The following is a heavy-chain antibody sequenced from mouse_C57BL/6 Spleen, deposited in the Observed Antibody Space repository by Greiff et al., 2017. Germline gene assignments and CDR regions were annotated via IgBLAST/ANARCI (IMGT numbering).Heavy chain of an antibody. V-gene: IGHV3-6*01. Sequence: EVKVEESGPGLVKPSQSLSLTCSVTGYSITSGYYWNWIRQFPGNKLEWMGYISYDGSNNYNPSLKNRISITRDTSKNQFFLKLNSVTTEDTATYYCARDSGLEALDYWGQGTTLTVSS. D-gene: IGHD3-1*01. CDR3: ARDSGLEALDY. CDR2: ISYDGSN. CDR1: GYSITSGYY. J-gene: IGHJ2*01.